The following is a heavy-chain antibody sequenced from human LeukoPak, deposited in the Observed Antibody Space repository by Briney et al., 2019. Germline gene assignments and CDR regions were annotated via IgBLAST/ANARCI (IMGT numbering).Heavy chain of an antibody. CDR3: ARHQPFDP. CDR1: GGSISSYH. CDR2: IYYSGST. V-gene: IGHV4-59*01. Sequence: SETLSLTCTVSGGSISSYHWSWIRQPPGKGLEWIGYIYYSGSTNYNPSLKSRVTISVDTSKNQFSLKLSSVTAADTAVYYCARHQPFDPWGQGTLVTVSS. J-gene: IGHJ5*02.